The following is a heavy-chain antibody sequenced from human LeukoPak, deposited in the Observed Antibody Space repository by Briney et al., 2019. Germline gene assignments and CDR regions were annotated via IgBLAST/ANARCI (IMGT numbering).Heavy chain of an antibody. CDR3: ARDKARYCGGDCTPNFDY. CDR2: IYTSGST. D-gene: IGHD2-21*01. Sequence: SQTLSLTCTVSGGSISSGSYYWSWIRQPAGKGLEWIGRIYTSGSTNYNPSLKSRVTISVDTSKNQFSLKLSSVTAADTAVYYCARDKARYCGGDCTPNFDYWGQGTLVTVSS. J-gene: IGHJ4*02. V-gene: IGHV4-61*02. CDR1: GGSISSGSYY.